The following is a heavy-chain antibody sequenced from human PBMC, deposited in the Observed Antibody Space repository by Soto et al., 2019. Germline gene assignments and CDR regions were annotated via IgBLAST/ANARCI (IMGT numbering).Heavy chain of an antibody. V-gene: IGHV3-43*01. D-gene: IGHD3-22*01. CDR2: ISWDGGST. J-gene: IGHJ6*02. Sequence: GGSLRLSCAASGFTFDDYTMHWVRQAPGKGLEWVSLISWDGGSTYYADSAKGRFTISRDNSKNSLYLQMNSLRTEDTAMYYCAKDNGYYYDSSGYYYYYGMDVWGQGTTVTVSS. CDR3: AKDNGYYYDSSGYYYYYGMDV. CDR1: GFTFDDYT.